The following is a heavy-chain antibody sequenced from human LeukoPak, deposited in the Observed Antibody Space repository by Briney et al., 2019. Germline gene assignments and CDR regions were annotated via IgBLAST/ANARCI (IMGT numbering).Heavy chain of an antibody. CDR3: ARGTYYYDSSGSTLQH. CDR2: IYYRGST. Sequence: PSETLSLTCTVSGGSISSSSYYWGWIRQPPGKGLEWIGSIYYRGSTYYNPSLKSRVTISVDTSKNQFSLKLSSVTAADTAVYYCARGTYYYDSSGSTLQHWGQGTLVTVSS. J-gene: IGHJ1*01. V-gene: IGHV4-39*07. D-gene: IGHD3-22*01. CDR1: GGSISSSSYY.